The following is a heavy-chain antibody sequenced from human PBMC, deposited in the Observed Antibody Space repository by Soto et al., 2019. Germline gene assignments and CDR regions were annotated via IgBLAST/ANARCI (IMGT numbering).Heavy chain of an antibody. Sequence: ASVKVSCKASGYTFTDSYLHWVRQAPGQGLEWMGWINPDSGSTKYAQKFHGWVTMTRDTSISTAYVEVNRLKADDTAVYYCARGSFSISHGGMDVWGQGTTVTVSS. CDR1: GYTFTDSY. J-gene: IGHJ6*02. CDR2: INPDSGST. CDR3: ARGSFSISHGGMDV. D-gene: IGHD3-3*02. V-gene: IGHV1-2*04.